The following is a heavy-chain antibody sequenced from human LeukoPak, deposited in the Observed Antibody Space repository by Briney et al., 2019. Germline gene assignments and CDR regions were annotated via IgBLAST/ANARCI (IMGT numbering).Heavy chain of an antibody. Sequence: GGSLRLSCAASGFTFSTYSMSWVRQAPGKGLEWVSAISTSGDSTYYTDSVKGRFTISRDNSKNTLYLQMNSLRAEDTAVYYCAKDFSPPYSSGWYESFGFDYWGQGTLVTVSS. CDR3: AKDFSPPYSSGWYESFGFDY. CDR2: ISTSGDST. CDR1: GFTFSTYS. D-gene: IGHD6-19*01. V-gene: IGHV3-23*01. J-gene: IGHJ4*02.